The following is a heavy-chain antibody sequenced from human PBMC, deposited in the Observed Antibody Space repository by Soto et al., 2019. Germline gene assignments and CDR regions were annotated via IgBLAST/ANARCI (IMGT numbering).Heavy chain of an antibody. Sequence: EVQLVQSGAEVKKPGESLQISCQGSTDTFNNYWIGWVRQMPGKGLEWMGIINPNGSDTRYSPSFQGQVTISVDKSINTAYLQWTSLKASDTGMYYCARGASYRCDYWGQGTLVTVSS. D-gene: IGHD3-16*01. V-gene: IGHV5-51*03. CDR1: TDTFNNYW. J-gene: IGHJ4*02. CDR3: ARGASYRCDY. CDR2: INPNGSDT.